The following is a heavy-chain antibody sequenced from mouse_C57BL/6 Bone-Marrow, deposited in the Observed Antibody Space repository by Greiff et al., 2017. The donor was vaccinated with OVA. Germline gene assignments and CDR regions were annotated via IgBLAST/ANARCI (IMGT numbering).Heavy chain of an antibody. Sequence: VKLVESGPGLVQPSQSLSITCTVSGFSLTSYGVHWVRQSPGKGLEWLGVIWRGGSTAYNAAFISRLSISKDNSKSQVYFKMNSLQADDTAIYYCARKRGDWYFDVWGTGTTVTVSS. V-gene: IGHV2-2*01. CDR1: GFSLTSYG. J-gene: IGHJ1*03. CDR2: IWRGGST. CDR3: ARKRGDWYFDV.